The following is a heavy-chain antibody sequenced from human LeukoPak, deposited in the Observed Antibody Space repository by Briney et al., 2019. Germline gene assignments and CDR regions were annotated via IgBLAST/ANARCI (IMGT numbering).Heavy chain of an antibody. D-gene: IGHD3-10*01. CDR3: ARRIFTGIPTAVLPFDP. CDR1: GYTFTSYD. V-gene: IGHV1-8*01. J-gene: IGHJ5*02. Sequence: ASVKVSCKASGYTFTSYDINWVRQATGQGLEWMGWMNPNSGNTGYAQKFQGRVTMTRNTSISTAYMELSSLRSEDTAVYYCARRIFTGIPTAVLPFDPWGQGTLVTVSS. CDR2: MNPNSGNT.